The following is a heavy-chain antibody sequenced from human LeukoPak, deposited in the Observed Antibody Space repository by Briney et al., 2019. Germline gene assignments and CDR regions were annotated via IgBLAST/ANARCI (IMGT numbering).Heavy chain of an antibody. CDR2: IYTSGSA. V-gene: IGHV4-4*07. CDR1: GGSISSYY. CDR3: VRRNIRGYGSYDI. J-gene: IGHJ3*02. Sequence: SETLSLTCTVSGGSISSYYWSWVRQSAGKGLEWIGRIYTSGSANYIPSLKRRVTISVDTSKNQFSLRLKSVTATDTARYYCVRRNIRGYGSYDIWGQGIMVTVSS. D-gene: IGHD3-22*01.